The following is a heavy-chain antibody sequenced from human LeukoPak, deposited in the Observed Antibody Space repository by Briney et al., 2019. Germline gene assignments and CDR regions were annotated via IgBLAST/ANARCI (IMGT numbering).Heavy chain of an antibody. CDR2: ISSGSSYI. CDR1: GFTFSTYS. Sequence: GGSLRLSCAASGFTFSTYSMNWVRQAPGKGLEWVSSISSGSSYIYYADSVKGRFTISRDNAKNSLYLQMNSLRAEDTAVYYCARDMGDGYDFYFDYWGQGTLVTVSS. J-gene: IGHJ4*02. V-gene: IGHV3-21*01. D-gene: IGHD5-12*01. CDR3: ARDMGDGYDFYFDY.